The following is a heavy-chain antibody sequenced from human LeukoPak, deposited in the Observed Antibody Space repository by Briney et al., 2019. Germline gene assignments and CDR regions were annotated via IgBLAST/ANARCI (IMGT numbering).Heavy chain of an antibody. J-gene: IGHJ4*02. V-gene: IGHV3-33*01. CDR1: GFTFSSYG. Sequence: GRSLRLSCAASGFTFSSYGMHWVRQAPGKGLEWVAVIWYDGSNKYYADSVKGRFTISRDNSKNTLYLQMNSLRAEDTAVYYCARGDLRYFDWFLGSEIDYWGQGTLVTVCS. CDR2: IWYDGSNK. D-gene: IGHD3-9*01. CDR3: ARGDLRYFDWFLGSEIDY.